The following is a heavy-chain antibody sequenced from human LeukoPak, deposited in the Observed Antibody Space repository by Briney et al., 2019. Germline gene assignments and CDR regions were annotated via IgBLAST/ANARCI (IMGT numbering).Heavy chain of an antibody. CDR1: GESLSGFY. V-gene: IGHV4-34*01. D-gene: IGHD6-13*01. CDR2: IDHIGRS. CDR3: ARDSSWYHY. J-gene: IGHJ4*02. Sequence: SETLSLTCAVYGESLSGFYWTWIRQPPGKGLEWVGEIDHIGRSNYNPSLKSRVALSVDRSKNQFSLKLSSVTAADTAVYYCARDSSWYHYWGQGTLVTVSS.